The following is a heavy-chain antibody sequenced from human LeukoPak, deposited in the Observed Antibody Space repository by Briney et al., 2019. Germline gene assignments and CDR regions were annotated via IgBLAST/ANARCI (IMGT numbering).Heavy chain of an antibody. CDR3: ATEYVRTHYFDW. J-gene: IGHJ4*02. CDR1: GYNFTDYY. Sequence: ASVKVSCKASGYNFTDYYIHWVRQAPGQGLEWMGWINPKSGGTNYAQKFRGRVTMTRDTSISTAYMELSGLRSDDTAVYYCATEYVRTHYFDWWGQGTLVTVSS. V-gene: IGHV1-2*02. D-gene: IGHD3-16*01. CDR2: INPKSGGT.